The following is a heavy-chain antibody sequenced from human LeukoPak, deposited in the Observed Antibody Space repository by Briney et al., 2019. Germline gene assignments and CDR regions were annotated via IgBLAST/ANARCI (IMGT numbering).Heavy chain of an antibody. D-gene: IGHD3-10*01. CDR2: ISGSGGST. V-gene: IGHV3-23*01. CDR1: GFTFSSYA. Sequence: GGPLRLSCAASGFTFSSYAMSWVRQAPGKGLEWVSAISGSGGSTYYADSVKGRFTISRDNSKNTLYLQMNSLRAEDTAVYYCAKVGYGSGSSGFDYWGQGTLVTVSS. J-gene: IGHJ4*02. CDR3: AKVGYGSGSSGFDY.